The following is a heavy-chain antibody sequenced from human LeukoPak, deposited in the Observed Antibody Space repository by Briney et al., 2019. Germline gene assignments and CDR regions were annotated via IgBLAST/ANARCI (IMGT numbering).Heavy chain of an antibody. Sequence: SETLSLTCTVSGYSISSGYYWGWIRPPPGKGLEWIGSIYHSGSTYYNPSLKSRVTISVDTSKNQFSLKLSSVTAADTALYYCAREEGSGWYTYWGQGTLVTFSS. J-gene: IGHJ4*02. CDR3: AREEGSGWYTY. D-gene: IGHD6-19*01. CDR2: IYHSGST. CDR1: GYSISSGYY. V-gene: IGHV4-38-2*02.